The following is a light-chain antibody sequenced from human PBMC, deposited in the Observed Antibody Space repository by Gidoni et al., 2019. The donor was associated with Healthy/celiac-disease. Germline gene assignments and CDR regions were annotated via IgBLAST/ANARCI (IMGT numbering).Light chain of an antibody. CDR2: KAS. CDR3: QQYNSYPLT. J-gene: IGKJ1*01. V-gene: IGKV1-5*03. Sequence: DIQMTQSPSTLSASVGDRVTITCRASQSISSWLAWYQQKPGKATKLLIYKASSLESGVPSRFSGSGSGTEFTLTISSLQPDDFATDYCQQYNSYPLTFGQGTKVEIK. CDR1: QSISSW.